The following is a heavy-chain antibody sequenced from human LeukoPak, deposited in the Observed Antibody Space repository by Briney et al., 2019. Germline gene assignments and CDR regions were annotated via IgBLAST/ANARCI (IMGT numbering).Heavy chain of an antibody. CDR3: ARITMVRGVMNFDY. CDR1: GYSFTSYW. V-gene: IGHV5-51*01. Sequence: GESLKISCKGSGYSFTSYWIGWVRQMPGKGLEGMGIIYPGDSDTRYSPSFQGQVTISADKSISTAHLQWSSLKASDTAMYYCARITMVRGVMNFDYWGQGTLVTVSS. J-gene: IGHJ4*02. D-gene: IGHD3-10*01. CDR2: IYPGDSDT.